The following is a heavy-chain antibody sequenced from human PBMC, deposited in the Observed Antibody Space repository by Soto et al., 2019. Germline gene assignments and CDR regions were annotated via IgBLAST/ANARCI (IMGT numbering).Heavy chain of an antibody. CDR1: GFTFSSYA. D-gene: IGHD3-3*01. CDR3: AKSLIRFLEWSYGMDV. V-gene: IGHV3-23*01. J-gene: IGHJ6*02. Sequence: EVQLLESGGGLVQPGGSLRLSCAASGFTFSSYAMSWVRQAPGKGLEWVSAISGSGGSTYYADSVKGRFTISRDNSKNTLYLQMNSLRVEDTAVYYCAKSLIRFLEWSYGMDVWGQGTTVTVSS. CDR2: ISGSGGST.